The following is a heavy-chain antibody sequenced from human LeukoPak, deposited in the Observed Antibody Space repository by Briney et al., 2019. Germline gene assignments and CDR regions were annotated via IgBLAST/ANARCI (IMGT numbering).Heavy chain of an antibody. CDR1: GFTFSGSG. CDR3: TRREMGYGSGSYLL. D-gene: IGHD3-10*01. CDR2: ITNKANNKDS. J-gene: IGHJ4*02. Sequence: PGGSLRLSCAASGFTFSGSGMHWVRQAPGKGLEWVAGITNKANNKDSAYAATVQGSITRSSANSKNTAYLQMNSLKTEDTAVYYCTRREMGYGSGSYLLWGQGTLVTVSS. V-gene: IGHV3-73*01.